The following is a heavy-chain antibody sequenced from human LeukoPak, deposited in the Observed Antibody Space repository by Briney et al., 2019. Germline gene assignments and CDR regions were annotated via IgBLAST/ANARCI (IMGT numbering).Heavy chain of an antibody. J-gene: IGHJ4*02. Sequence: GASVKVSCKASGYTFTSYFLHWGRQAPGQGHEWMGWILPNTGGTHYAQKFQGSVTVTRDTSISTAYMEVSRLTSDDTAVYYCARKGEHYGDYDYWGQGTLVTVSS. CDR2: ILPNTGGT. CDR1: GYTFTSYF. CDR3: ARKGEHYGDYDY. V-gene: IGHV1-2*02. D-gene: IGHD4-17*01.